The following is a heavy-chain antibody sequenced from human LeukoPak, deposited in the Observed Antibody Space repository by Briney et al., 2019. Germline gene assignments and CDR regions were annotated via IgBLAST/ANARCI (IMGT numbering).Heavy chain of an antibody. CDR2: IYHSGST. Sequence: SETLSLTCAVSGGSISSSNWWSWVRQPPGKGLEWIGEIYHSGSTNYNPSLKSRVTISVDKSKNQFSPKLSSVTAADTAVYYCARDLGCSGGSCYEGDYWGQGTLVTASS. J-gene: IGHJ4*02. V-gene: IGHV4-4*02. D-gene: IGHD2-15*01. CDR3: ARDLGCSGGSCYEGDY. CDR1: GGSISSSNW.